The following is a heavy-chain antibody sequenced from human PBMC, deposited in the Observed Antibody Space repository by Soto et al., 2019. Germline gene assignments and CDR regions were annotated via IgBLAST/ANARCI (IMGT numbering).Heavy chain of an antibody. CDR1: GGTFSSYA. J-gene: IGHJ6*02. V-gene: IGHV1-69*13. CDR2: IIPIFGTA. Sequence: GASVKVSCKASGGTFSSYAISWVRQAPGQGLEWMGGIIPIFGTANYAQKFQGRVTITADESTSTAYMELSSLRSEDTAVYYCARYKEERCCRYDILTGYSPPGYYYGMDVWGQGTTVTVSS. D-gene: IGHD3-9*01. CDR3: ARYKEERCCRYDILTGYSPPGYYYGMDV.